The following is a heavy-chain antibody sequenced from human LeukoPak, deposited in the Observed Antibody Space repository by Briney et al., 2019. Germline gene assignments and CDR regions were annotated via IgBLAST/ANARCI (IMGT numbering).Heavy chain of an antibody. V-gene: IGHV4-38-2*02. CDR3: ARQGYDV. CDR1: GYSTSSGYY. D-gene: IGHD5-12*01. Sequence: SETLSLTCTVSGYSTSSGYYWSWIRQPPGKGLEWIGEINHSGSTNYNPSLKSRVTISVDTSKNQFSLKVSSVTAADTAVYYCARQGYDVWGQGTMVTVSS. J-gene: IGHJ3*01. CDR2: INHSGST.